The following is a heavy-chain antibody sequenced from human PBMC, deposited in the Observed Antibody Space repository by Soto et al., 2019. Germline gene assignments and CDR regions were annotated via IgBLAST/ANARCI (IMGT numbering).Heavy chain of an antibody. J-gene: IGHJ3*02. CDR3: AQAIVFTVGDGFDI. CDR2: MYYSGNT. D-gene: IGHD2-21*02. CDR1: GGSISTGGHY. V-gene: IGHV4-31*01. Sequence: QVQLQEWGPGLVKPSETLSLKCSVSGGSISTGGHYWSWLRQHPGKGLEWIGDMYYSGNTYYNPSLNRLVNISIEASKNQFALKLTSVTAADTAVYYCAQAIVFTVGDGFDIVGQWRLVAVSS.